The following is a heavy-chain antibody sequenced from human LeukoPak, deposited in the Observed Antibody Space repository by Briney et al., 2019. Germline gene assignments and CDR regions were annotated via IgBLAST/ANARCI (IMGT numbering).Heavy chain of an antibody. Sequence: PGGSLRLSCAASGFTFSTYAMSWVRQAPGKGLEWVSSFSGSDDATYYADSVKGRFTISSDDSKNTLYLQMNSLRAEDTAVYYCARIGAGSSRDYWGQGTLVTVSS. CDR1: GFTFSTYA. J-gene: IGHJ4*02. CDR2: FSGSDDAT. CDR3: ARIGAGSSRDY. V-gene: IGHV3-23*01. D-gene: IGHD6-13*01.